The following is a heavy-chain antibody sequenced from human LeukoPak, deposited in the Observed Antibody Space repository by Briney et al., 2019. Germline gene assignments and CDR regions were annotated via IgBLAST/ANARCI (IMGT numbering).Heavy chain of an antibody. CDR3: AKVNIFSGDGFYFDY. Sequence: GGSLRLSCAASGFTFSTYAMTWVRQAPGKGLEWVSGISGGGDSTFYADSVKGWFTISRDNSKNTLYLQMSSLRAEDTAVYYCAKVNIFSGDGFYFDYWGQGTLVTVSS. J-gene: IGHJ4*02. CDR2: ISGGGDST. D-gene: IGHD5-24*01. V-gene: IGHV3-23*01. CDR1: GFTFSTYA.